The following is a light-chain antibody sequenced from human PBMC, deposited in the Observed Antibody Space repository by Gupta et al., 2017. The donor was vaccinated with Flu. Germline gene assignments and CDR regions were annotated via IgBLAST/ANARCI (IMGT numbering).Light chain of an antibody. J-gene: IGKJ2*01. Sequence: DVVLTQSPLSLPVSVGQPASISCRSSQSLVHSDGNTYLHWFQQRPGQSPRRIIYKGSTRVPGGPDRFSSSGEFTDFTRKIRSGEVADVGGYYGRQCTQWYTFGPGTKLEI. V-gene: IGKV2-30*02. CDR2: KGS. CDR3: RQCTQWYT. CDR1: QSLVHSDGNTY.